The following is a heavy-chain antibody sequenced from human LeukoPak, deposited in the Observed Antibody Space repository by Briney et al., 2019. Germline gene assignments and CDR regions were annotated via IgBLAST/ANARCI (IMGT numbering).Heavy chain of an antibody. V-gene: IGHV3-23*01. CDR1: GFTFSSYA. J-gene: IGHJ4*02. Sequence: GGSLRLSCAASGFTFSSYAMSWVRQAPGKGLEWVSAISSGGGGTYYADSVKGRFTISRDNSKNTLDLQMNSLRAEDTAVYYCAKTGAVAVVRTSYFDYWGQGTLVTVSS. CDR3: AKTGAVAVVRTSYFDY. CDR2: ISSGGGGT. D-gene: IGHD6-19*01.